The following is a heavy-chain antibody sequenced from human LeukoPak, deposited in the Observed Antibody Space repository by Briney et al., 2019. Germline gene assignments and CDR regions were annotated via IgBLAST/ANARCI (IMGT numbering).Heavy chain of an antibody. J-gene: IGHJ4*02. CDR1: GGSISSGSYY. V-gene: IGHV4-39*01. CDR2: IYYSGST. D-gene: IGHD1-14*01. CDR3: ARHGIMALRV. Sequence: SETLSLTCTVSGGSISSGSYYWGWIRQPPGKGLEWIGSIYYSGSTYYNPSLKSRVTISVDTSKNQFSLKLSSVTAADTAVYYCARHGIMALRVWGQGTLVTVSS.